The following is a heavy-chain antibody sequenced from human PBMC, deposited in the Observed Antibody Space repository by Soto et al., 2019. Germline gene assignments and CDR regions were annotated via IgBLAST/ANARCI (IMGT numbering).Heavy chain of an antibody. Sequence: EVQLVESGGGLVQPGGSLRLSCAVSGITFRNYWMHWIRQAPGKGLVWVSHINSDASIINYADSVKGRFTISRDNARNTLYQQMNSLRVDDTGIYYCASDEAADLMFWGQGTLVTVSS. V-gene: IGHV3-74*01. CDR1: GITFRNYW. CDR3: ASDEAADLMF. D-gene: IGHD6-25*01. CDR2: INSDASII. J-gene: IGHJ4*02.